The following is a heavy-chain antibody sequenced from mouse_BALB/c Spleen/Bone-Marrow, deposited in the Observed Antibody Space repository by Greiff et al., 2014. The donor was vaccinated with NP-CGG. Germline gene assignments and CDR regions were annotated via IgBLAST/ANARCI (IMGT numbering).Heavy chain of an antibody. CDR2: INPDSSTI. CDR3: AKNYYYGYVAY. CDR1: GFDFSRYW. V-gene: IGHV4-1*02. Sequence: DVMLVESGGGLVQPGGSLKLSCAASGFDFSRYWMTWVRQAPGKGLEWIGEINPDSSTINYTPSLRDKFIISRDNAKNTLYLQMSKVRSEDTALYYCAKNYYYGYVAYWGQGTLVTVSA. J-gene: IGHJ3*01. D-gene: IGHD1-2*01.